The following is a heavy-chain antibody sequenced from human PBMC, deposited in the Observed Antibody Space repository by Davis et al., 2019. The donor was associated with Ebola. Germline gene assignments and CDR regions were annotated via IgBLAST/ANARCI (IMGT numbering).Heavy chain of an antibody. CDR2: IVAGSGDT. CDR1: GFTLSGAA. J-gene: IGHJ4*02. CDR3: ARDGESLEWLPSDY. V-gene: IGHV1-58*01. D-gene: IGHD3-3*01. Sequence: SVKVSCKPSGFTLSGAAVQWVRQARGQPLEWMGWIVAGSGDTNYAQQFQERITFTRDMSTSTVYMELSRLRSEDTAVYYCARDGESLEWLPSDYWGQGTLVTVSS.